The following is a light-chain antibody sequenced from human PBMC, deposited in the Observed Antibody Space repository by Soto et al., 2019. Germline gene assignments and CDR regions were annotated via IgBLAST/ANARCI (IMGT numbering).Light chain of an antibody. Sequence: AIQLTQSPSSLSASVGDRVTITCRASQGISSALAWYQQKPGKPPKLLIYDASTLQGGVSPRFSGSGSGTDFTLTISSLQPEDIATYFCQHFSSYPLTFGGGTKVEI. CDR3: QHFSSYPLT. V-gene: IGKV1-13*02. J-gene: IGKJ4*01. CDR2: DAS. CDR1: QGISSA.